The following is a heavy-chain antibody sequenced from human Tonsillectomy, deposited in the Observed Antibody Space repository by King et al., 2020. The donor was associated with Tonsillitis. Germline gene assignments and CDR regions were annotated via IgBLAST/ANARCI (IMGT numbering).Heavy chain of an antibody. CDR1: GFTFSSYG. J-gene: IGHJ4*02. Sequence: VQLVESGGGLVQPGGSLRLSCEASGFTFSSYGMNWVRQAPGKGLEWVSYSSGSSSVIYPADYVKGRFTISRDTAKNALYLQMDSLRAEDTAVYHCACSYDDVLTGYYWSCAFDYWGQGTMVTVSS. CDR2: SSGSSSVI. CDR3: ACSYDDVLTGYYWSCAFDY. D-gene: IGHD3-9*01. V-gene: IGHV3-48*01.